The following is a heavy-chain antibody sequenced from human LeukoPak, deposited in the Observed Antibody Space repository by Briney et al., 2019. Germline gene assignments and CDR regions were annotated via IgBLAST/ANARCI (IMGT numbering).Heavy chain of an antibody. Sequence: GSSVTVSCKASGYTFTSYGISLVRQAPGQGLEWMGLISAYNGNTNYSQKLQGRVTMTTDTHTSTDYMELRSLRSDDTAVYYCARDAVVVVAASQYYYYYGMDVWGQGTTVTVSS. CDR1: GYTFTSYG. CDR2: ISAYNGNT. V-gene: IGHV1-18*01. J-gene: IGHJ6*02. CDR3: ARDAVVVVAASQYYYYYGMDV. D-gene: IGHD2-15*01.